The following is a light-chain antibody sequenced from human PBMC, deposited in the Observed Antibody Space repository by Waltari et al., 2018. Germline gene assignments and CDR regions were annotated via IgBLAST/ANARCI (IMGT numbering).Light chain of an antibody. CDR3: QQYYSNART. Sequence: DIQMTQSPSSLSASVGDRVTITCRASQNINNYLNWFQQKPGKAPKFLIYAASNLQSGVPDRFSGSGSGTDFTLTISSLQAEDVAVYYCQQYYSNARTFGQGTKVEIK. V-gene: IGKV1-39*01. CDR1: QNINNY. J-gene: IGKJ1*01. CDR2: AAS.